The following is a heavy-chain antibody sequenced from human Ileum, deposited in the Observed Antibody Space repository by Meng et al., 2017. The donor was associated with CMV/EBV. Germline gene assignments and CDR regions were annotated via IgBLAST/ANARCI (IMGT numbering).Heavy chain of an antibody. V-gene: IGHV4-4*07. Sequence: QVQLEESGPGLVKPSETRSLTCTVSGTSITGYYWSWIRQSAAKGLEWIGRIYTSGSTNYNPSLHSRVSMSIDTSKNQFSLKLRSVTAADTAVYYCAREGSAVHWGQGTLVTVSS. D-gene: IGHD6-13*01. CDR3: AREGSAVH. J-gene: IGHJ4*02. CDR1: GTSITGYY. CDR2: IYTSGST.